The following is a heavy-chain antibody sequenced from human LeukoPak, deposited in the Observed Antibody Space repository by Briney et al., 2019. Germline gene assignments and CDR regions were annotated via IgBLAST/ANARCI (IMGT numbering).Heavy chain of an antibody. CDR1: GFTFSTYW. J-gene: IGHJ4*02. V-gene: IGHV3-7*01. Sequence: GGSLRLSCAVSGFTFSTYWMTWVRQAPGKGLEWVASIKEDGSEKYYVDSLQGRFTISRDNAKSSMYLQMNSLRAEDTGVYYCAIGGYYRFEYWGQGALVTVSS. D-gene: IGHD2/OR15-2a*01. CDR3: AIGGYYRFEY. CDR2: IKEDGSEK.